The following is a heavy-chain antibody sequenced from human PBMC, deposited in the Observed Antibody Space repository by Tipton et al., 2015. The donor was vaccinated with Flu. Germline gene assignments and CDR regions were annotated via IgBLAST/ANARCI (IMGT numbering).Heavy chain of an antibody. D-gene: IGHD6-13*01. CDR2: ISAYNGNT. CDR1: GYTFTSYG. V-gene: IGHV1-18*01. J-gene: IGHJ4*02. CDR3: ARDYSSSWDDY. Sequence: QLVQSGAEVKKPGASVKVSCKASGYTFTSYGISWVRQAPGQGLEWMGWISAYNGNTNYAQKLPGRVTMTTDISTSTAYMELRSRRSDDTAVYYCARDYSSSWDDYWGQGTLVTVSS.